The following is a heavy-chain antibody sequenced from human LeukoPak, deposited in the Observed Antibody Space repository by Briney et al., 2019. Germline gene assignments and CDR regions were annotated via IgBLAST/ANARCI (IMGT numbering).Heavy chain of an antibody. CDR2: ISAYNGST. J-gene: IGHJ4*02. CDR1: GYTFTSYG. D-gene: IGHD6-13*01. V-gene: IGHV1-18*01. CDR3: ARSSWHDPAEDY. Sequence: ASVKVSCKASGYTFTSYGISWVRQAPGQGLEWMGWISAYNGSTNYAQKLQGRVTMTTDTSTSTAYMELRSLRSDDTAVYYCARSSWHDPAEDYWGQGTLVTVSS.